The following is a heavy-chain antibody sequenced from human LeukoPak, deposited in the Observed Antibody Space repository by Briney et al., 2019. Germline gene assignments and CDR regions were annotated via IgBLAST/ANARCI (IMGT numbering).Heavy chain of an antibody. Sequence: ASVKVSCKASGFTFTSSAMQWVRQARGQRLEWIGWIVVGSGNTNYAQKFQERVTITRDMSTSTAYMELSSLRSEDTAVYYCAAGCSSTSCYGGATTGGMDVWGQGTTVTVSS. CDR2: IVVGSGNT. J-gene: IGHJ6*02. V-gene: IGHV1-58*02. CDR3: AAGCSSTSCYGGATTGGMDV. D-gene: IGHD2-2*01. CDR1: GFTFTSSA.